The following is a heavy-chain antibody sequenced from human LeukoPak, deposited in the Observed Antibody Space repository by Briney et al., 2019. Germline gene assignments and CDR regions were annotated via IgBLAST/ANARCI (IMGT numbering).Heavy chain of an antibody. CDR1: GGSFSDFY. CDR3: ASLAYYYYYMDV. Sequence: SETLSLTCAVSGGSFSDFYWNWIRQPPGKGLEWIGYIYYSGSTNYNPSLKSRVTISVDTSKNQFSLKLSSVTAADTAVYYCASLAYYYYYMDVWGKGTTVTVSS. CDR2: IYYSGST. J-gene: IGHJ6*03. V-gene: IGHV4-59*01.